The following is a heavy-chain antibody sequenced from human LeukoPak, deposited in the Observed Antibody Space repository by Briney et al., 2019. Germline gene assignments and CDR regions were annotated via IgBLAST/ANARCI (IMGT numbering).Heavy chain of an antibody. CDR3: TRLDVWGSYRTDAFDT. V-gene: IGHV3-73*01. Sequence: GGSLRLSCAASGFTFSGSAIHWVRQASGKGLEWVGRIRSKANSYATAYAASVKGRFTIPRDDSKNTAYLQMNSLKTEDTAVYYCTRLDVWGSYRTDAFDTWGQGTMVTVSS. D-gene: IGHD3-16*02. CDR1: GFTFSGSA. J-gene: IGHJ3*02. CDR2: IRSKANSYAT.